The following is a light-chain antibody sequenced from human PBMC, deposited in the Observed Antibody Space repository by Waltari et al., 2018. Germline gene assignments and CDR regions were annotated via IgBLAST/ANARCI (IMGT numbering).Light chain of an antibody. CDR1: GSNIGAGHD. J-gene: IGLJ2*01. Sequence: QSVLTQPPPLSGAPGPRVPISCTWSGSNIGAGHDVNWYQQLPGTAPKLPSYGTSTRPLGVPDRYFGSQSGTSASLAITGLQAEDEADYYCQSYDTSLGVVFGGGTKLTVL. CDR2: GTS. V-gene: IGLV1-40*01. CDR3: QSYDTSLGVV.